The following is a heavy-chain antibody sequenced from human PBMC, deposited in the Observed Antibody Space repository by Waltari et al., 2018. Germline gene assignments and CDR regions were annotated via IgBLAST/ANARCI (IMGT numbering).Heavy chain of an antibody. CDR1: GYSFTSYW. D-gene: IGHD3-10*01. Sequence: EVQLVQSGAEVKKPGESLKISCKGSGYSFTSYWIGWVRQMPGNGLEWMGIIYPGDSDTRYSPSFQGQVTISADKSISTAYLQWSSLKASDTAMYYCARHYYGSGSYHLSGYMDVWGKGTTVTVSS. V-gene: IGHV5-51*01. CDR2: IYPGDSDT. CDR3: ARHYYGSGSYHLSGYMDV. J-gene: IGHJ6*03.